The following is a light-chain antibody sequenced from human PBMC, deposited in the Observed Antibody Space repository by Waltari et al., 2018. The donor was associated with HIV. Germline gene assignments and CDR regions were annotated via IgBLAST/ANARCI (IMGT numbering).Light chain of an antibody. Sequence: QSALTQPASVSGFLGQSINISCTGIRTYSRFYHYVSWYQQYPGKIPRLIIFDITNRPSGVSDHFSGSRSGNSASLTFSGLQSGDEAHYYCASNRLDYTLIFGGGTKLTVL. CDR3: ASNRLDYTLI. V-gene: IGLV2-14*03. CDR1: RTYSRFYHY. J-gene: IGLJ2*01. CDR2: DIT.